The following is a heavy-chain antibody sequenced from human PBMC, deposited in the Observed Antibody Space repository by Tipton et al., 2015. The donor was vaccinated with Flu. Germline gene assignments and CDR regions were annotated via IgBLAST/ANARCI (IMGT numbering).Heavy chain of an antibody. J-gene: IGHJ6*02. CDR2: IYYSGST. CDR3: AGDQGFGGGMTYDYYAMDV. CDR1: VGSIGSGGDY. D-gene: IGHD3-10*01. V-gene: IGHV4-31*03. Sequence: TLSLTCTASVGSIGSGGDYWSWIRQRPGKGLEWIGSIYYSGSTYYNPPPESRLSISVDTSKNQFSLKLISMTAADTAVYYCAGDQGFGGGMTYDYYAMDVWGQGTTVTVSS.